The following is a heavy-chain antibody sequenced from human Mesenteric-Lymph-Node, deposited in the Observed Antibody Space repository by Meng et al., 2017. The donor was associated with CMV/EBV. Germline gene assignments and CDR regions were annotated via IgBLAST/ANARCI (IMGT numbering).Heavy chain of an antibody. D-gene: IGHD5-18*01. CDR2: ISGSGGGT. V-gene: IGHV3-23*01. CDR3: AKDTHTAAGYSHDY. Sequence: GESLKISCAASGFTFSSYAMTWVRQAPGKGLEWVSVISGSGGGTYYPDSVKGRFTISRDNSKNTLYLQMNSLRAEDTAVYYCAKDTHTAAGYSHDYWGQGTLVTVSS. CDR1: GFTFSSYA. J-gene: IGHJ4*02.